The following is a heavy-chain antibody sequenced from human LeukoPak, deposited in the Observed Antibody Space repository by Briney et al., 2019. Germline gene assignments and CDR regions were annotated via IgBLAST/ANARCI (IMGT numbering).Heavy chain of an antibody. J-gene: IGHJ4*02. CDR3: AKAPRPHSSSSGDFDY. Sequence: AGGSLRLSCAASGFTFSSYAMGWVRQAPGKGLEWVSGISGSGVNTYHADSVKGRFTISRDNSKNTLYLQMNSLRAEDTAVYYCAKAPRPHSSSSGDFDYWGQGTLVTVSS. CDR1: GFTFSSYA. V-gene: IGHV3-23*01. D-gene: IGHD6-6*01. CDR2: ISGSGVNT.